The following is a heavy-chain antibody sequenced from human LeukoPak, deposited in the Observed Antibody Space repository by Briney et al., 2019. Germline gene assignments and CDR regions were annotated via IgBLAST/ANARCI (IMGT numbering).Heavy chain of an antibody. V-gene: IGHV3-21*01. Sequence: GGSPRLSCVASGFTVSRNYMNWVRQAPGKGLEWVSSISSSSSYIYYADSVKGRFTISRDNAKNSLYLQMNSLRAEDTAVYYCAREAYYYYYMDVWGKGTTVTVSS. CDR1: GFTVSRNY. J-gene: IGHJ6*03. CDR3: AREAYYYYYMDV. CDR2: ISSSSSYI.